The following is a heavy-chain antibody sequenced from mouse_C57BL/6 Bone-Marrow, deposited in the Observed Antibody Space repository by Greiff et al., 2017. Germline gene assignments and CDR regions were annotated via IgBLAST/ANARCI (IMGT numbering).Heavy chain of an antibody. J-gene: IGHJ1*03. D-gene: IGHD1-1*01. Sequence: VQLQQAGPGLAKPSQTLSLTCSVTGYSIPSDYWTWIRKFPGNKLEYMGYISYSGSTYYNPSLKSRIPITRNTSKNQYYMQLNSVATEDTATYYCARSSSHWYFDVWGTGTTVTVAS. CDR2: ISYSGST. CDR1: GYSIPSDY. V-gene: IGHV3-8*01. CDR3: ARSSSHWYFDV.